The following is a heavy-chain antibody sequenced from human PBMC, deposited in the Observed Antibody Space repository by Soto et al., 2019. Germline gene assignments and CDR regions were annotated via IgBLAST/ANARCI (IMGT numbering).Heavy chain of an antibody. D-gene: IGHD6-6*01. Sequence: PSETLSLTCAVYGGSFNGYFWTWIRQTPGKGLEWIGEINHSGSTKYNSSLKSRVTISVDTSKNQFYLRLNPVTAADTAVYFCARFRGAARQGDYYYGMDVWGHGTTVTVSS. CDR1: GGSFNGYF. J-gene: IGHJ6*02. CDR3: ARFRGAARQGDYYYGMDV. V-gene: IGHV4-34*01. CDR2: INHSGST.